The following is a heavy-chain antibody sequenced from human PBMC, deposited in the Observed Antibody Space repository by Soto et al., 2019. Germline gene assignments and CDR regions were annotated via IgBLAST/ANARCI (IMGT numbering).Heavy chain of an antibody. J-gene: IGHJ4*02. CDR3: ATAFELELPYYFDY. Sequence: ASVMVSCKVYGYTLTALNMHWVRRAPGKGLEWMGAFDPEDGETIYAQKFQGRVTMTEDTSTDTAYMELSSLRAEDTAVYYCATAFELELPYYFDYWGQGTLVTVSS. CDR1: GYTLTALN. CDR2: FDPEDGET. V-gene: IGHV1-24*01. D-gene: IGHD1-26*01.